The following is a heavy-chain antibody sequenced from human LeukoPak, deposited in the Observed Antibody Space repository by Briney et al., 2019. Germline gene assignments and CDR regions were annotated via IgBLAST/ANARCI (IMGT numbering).Heavy chain of an antibody. CDR2: ISAYNGNT. D-gene: IGHD3-3*01. CDR1: GYTFTSYG. J-gene: IGHJ4*02. V-gene: IGHV1-18*01. CDR3: ARDHYDFWSGSRGAGVY. Sequence: GASVKVSCKASGYTFTSYGISWVRQAPGQGLEWMGWISAYNGNTNYAQKLQGRVTMTTDTSTSTAYMELRSLRSDDTAVYYCARDHYDFWSGSRGAGVYWGQGTLVTVSS.